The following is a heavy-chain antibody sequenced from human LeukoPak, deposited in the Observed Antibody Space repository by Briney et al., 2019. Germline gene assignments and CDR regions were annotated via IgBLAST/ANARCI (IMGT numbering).Heavy chain of an antibody. CDR2: ISSSSSYI. CDR1: GFTFSSYS. D-gene: IGHD5-18*01. J-gene: IGHJ5*02. Sequence: GGSLRLSCAASGFTFSSYSMNWVRQAPGKGLEWVSSISSSSSYIYYADSVKDRFTISRDNAKNSLYLQMNSLRAEDTAVYYCARDRGYSYPNWFDPWGQGTLVTVSS. V-gene: IGHV3-21*01. CDR3: ARDRGYSYPNWFDP.